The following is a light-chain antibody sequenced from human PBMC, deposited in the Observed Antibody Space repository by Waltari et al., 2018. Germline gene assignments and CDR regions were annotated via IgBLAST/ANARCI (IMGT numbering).Light chain of an antibody. CDR2: DAS. Sequence: EIVLTQSPATLSSSPGERVTLSCRASQSISTALAWYQQKPGQAPRLLLFDASSRATGIPDRFRGSGSGTDFSLTISRLEPEDFAVYYCQHYASLPETFGQGTRVEIK. V-gene: IGKV3-20*01. CDR3: QHYASLPET. J-gene: IGKJ2*01. CDR1: QSISTA.